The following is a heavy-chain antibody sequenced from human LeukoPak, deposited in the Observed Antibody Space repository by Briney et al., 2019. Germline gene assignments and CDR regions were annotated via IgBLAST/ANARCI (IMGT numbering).Heavy chain of an antibody. J-gene: IGHJ4*02. CDR3: ARFVDTEYFDY. V-gene: IGHV3-7*01. CDR1: GFTVSSNY. D-gene: IGHD5-18*01. CDR2: IKQDGSEK. Sequence: PGGSLRLSCAASGFTVSSNYMSWVRQAPGKGLEWVANIKQDGSEKYYVDSVKGRFTISRDNAKNSLYLQMNSLRAEDTAVYYCARFVDTEYFDYWGQGTLVTVSS.